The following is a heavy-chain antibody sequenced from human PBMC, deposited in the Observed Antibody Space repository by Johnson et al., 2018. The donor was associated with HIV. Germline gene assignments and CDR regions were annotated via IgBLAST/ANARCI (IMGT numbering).Heavy chain of an antibody. D-gene: IGHD3-22*01. Sequence: QEKLVESGGGVVQPGRSLRLSCAASGFTFSSYAMHWVRQAPGKGLEWVAVISYDGTNKYYANSVKGRFTISRDNSKNTLYLQMNSLRAEDPAVYLCARIRVAVITEVGAFDMWGQGTMVTVSS. J-gene: IGHJ3*02. V-gene: IGHV3-30-3*01. CDR1: GFTFSSYA. CDR3: ARIRVAVITEVGAFDM. CDR2: ISYDGTNK.